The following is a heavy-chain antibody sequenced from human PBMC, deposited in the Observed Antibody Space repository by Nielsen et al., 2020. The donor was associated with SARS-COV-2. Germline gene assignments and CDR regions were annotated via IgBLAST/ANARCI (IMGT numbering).Heavy chain of an antibody. Sequence: ASVKVSCKASGYTFTSYAMHWVRQAPGQRLEWMGWINAGNGNTKYSQKFQGRVTITRDTSASTAYMELSSLRSEDTAVYYCASSIVVVPAAIPGRYYYYGMDVWGQGTTVTVSS. D-gene: IGHD2-2*02. CDR2: INAGNGNT. V-gene: IGHV1-3*01. CDR3: ASSIVVVPAAIPGRYYYYGMDV. J-gene: IGHJ6*02. CDR1: GYTFTSYA.